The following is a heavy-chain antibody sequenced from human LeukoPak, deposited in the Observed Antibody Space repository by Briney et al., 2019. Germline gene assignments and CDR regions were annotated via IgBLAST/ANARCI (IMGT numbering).Heavy chain of an antibody. CDR2: ISGDSNYI. D-gene: IGHD3-3*01. Sequence: GGSLRLSCAVSGFIFSDYSMSWVRQAPGKGLEWVSSISGDSNYIYYRDSLRGRFTISRDNAKNLLYLQMNSLRAEDTAVYYCARAPAMILRPNYMDVWGKGTTVTVSS. CDR3: ARAPAMILRPNYMDV. J-gene: IGHJ6*03. CDR1: GFIFSDYS. V-gene: IGHV3-21*01.